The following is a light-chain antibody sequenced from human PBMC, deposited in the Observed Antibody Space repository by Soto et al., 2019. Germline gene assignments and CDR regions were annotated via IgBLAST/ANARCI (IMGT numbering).Light chain of an antibody. CDR1: QSISSY. Sequence: DIQMTQSPSSLSASVGDRVTITCRASQSISSYLNWYQQKPVKAPKFLIYAASSLQSGVPSRFSGSGSGTDFTLTISSLQPEDFATYYCQQSYTSWTFGQGTKVDFK. V-gene: IGKV1-39*01. J-gene: IGKJ1*01. CDR3: QQSYTSWT. CDR2: AAS.